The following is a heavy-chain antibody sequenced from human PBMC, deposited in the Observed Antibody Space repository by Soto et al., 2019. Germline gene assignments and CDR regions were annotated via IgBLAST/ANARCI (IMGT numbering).Heavy chain of an antibody. J-gene: IGHJ6*02. CDR3: TTGSVEGF. CDR2: IKTREEGETT. V-gene: IGHV3-15*07. D-gene: IGHD2-15*01. Sequence: EVQLVDSGGGWAKPGGSFRLSCEASGLSVSKAGLNWVRQVPGKGLEWVGRIKTREEGETTNYAAPVKGRFTISRDDSKNTLYLQMNSLKTEDTAVYYCTTGSVEGFWGQGTTVTVSS. CDR1: GLSVSKAG.